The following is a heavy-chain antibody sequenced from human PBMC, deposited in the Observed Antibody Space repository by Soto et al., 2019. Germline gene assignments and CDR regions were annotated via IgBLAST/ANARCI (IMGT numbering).Heavy chain of an antibody. V-gene: IGHV1-18*01. Sequence: GASVKVSCKASGCTFSSYAISWVRQAPGQGLEWMGWINPHNGNTNYAQKLQGRVTMAIDASTTTAYMDLGSLRSDDTAVYYCARELYSGLLVYWGQGTLVTVSS. CDR1: GCTFSSYA. D-gene: IGHD2-21*01. J-gene: IGHJ4*02. CDR2: INPHNGNT. CDR3: ARELYSGLLVY.